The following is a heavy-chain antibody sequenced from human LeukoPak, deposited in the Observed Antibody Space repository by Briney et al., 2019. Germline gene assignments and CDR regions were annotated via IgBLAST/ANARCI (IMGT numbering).Heavy chain of an antibody. D-gene: IGHD4-17*01. CDR1: GVSISSGGYY. V-gene: IGHV4-31*03. Sequence: SETLSLTCTVSGVSISSGGYYWGWIRQKPGKGLEWIGYIYYSGSTYYNPSLKSRVTISVDTSKNQFSLKLSSVTAADTAVYYCARDWPTVTVWGQGTLVTVSS. CDR3: ARDWPTVTV. CDR2: IYYSGST. J-gene: IGHJ4*02.